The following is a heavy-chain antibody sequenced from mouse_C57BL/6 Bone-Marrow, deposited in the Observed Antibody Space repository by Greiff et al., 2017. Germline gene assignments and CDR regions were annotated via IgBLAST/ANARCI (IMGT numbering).Heavy chain of an antibody. V-gene: IGHV5-6*01. J-gene: IGHJ2*01. CDR1: GFTFSSYG. CDR3: AREGFDY. Sequence: EVQLVESGGDLVKPGGSLKLSCAASGFTFSSYGMSWVRQTPDKRLEWVATISSGGSYTYYPDSVKGRFTISRDNAKNTLYLQMGSLKSEDTAMYYCAREGFDYWGQGTTLTVSS. CDR2: ISSGGSYT.